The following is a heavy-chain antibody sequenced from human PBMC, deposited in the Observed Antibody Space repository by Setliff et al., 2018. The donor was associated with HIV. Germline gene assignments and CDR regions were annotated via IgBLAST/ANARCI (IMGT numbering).Heavy chain of an antibody. CDR3: ARQDIPTGYYLFDY. Sequence: GASVKVSCKASGGTFSNYAFSWMRQAPGQGLGWMGRINPNMGDTQYAQKFQGRIIMTRDTSINTVYMELSSLTSDDTALYYCARQDIPTGYYLFDYWGQGTQVTVSS. D-gene: IGHD3-9*01. CDR2: INPNMGDT. J-gene: IGHJ4*02. V-gene: IGHV1-2*06. CDR1: GGTFSNYA.